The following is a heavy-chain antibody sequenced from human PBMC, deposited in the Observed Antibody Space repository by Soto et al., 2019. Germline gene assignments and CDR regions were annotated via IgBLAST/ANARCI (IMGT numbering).Heavy chain of an antibody. J-gene: IGHJ4*02. CDR1: GFTFTTYD. Sequence: GGSLRLSCAASGFTFTTYDMNWVRQAPGRRLEWVANIKGDLTERSYVDSVEGRFTISRDNAKNSLFLHMNFLRVEDTATYYCAAWPLSSWFDYWGQGTVVTVSS. CDR2: IKGDLTER. D-gene: IGHD6-13*01. CDR3: AAWPLSSWFDY. V-gene: IGHV3-7*05.